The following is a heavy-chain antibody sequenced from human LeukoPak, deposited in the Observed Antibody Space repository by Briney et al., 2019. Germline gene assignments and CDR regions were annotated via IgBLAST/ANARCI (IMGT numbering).Heavy chain of an antibody. V-gene: IGHV3-21*01. CDR1: GFTFSSYS. Sequence: GGSLRLSCAASGFTFSSYSMNWVRQAPGKGLEWVSSISSISSYIYYADSVKGRFTISRDNAKNSLYLQMNSLRAEDTAVYYCARDDHFDYDFWSGYFSSGFEEKYYFDYWGQGTLVTVSS. J-gene: IGHJ4*02. CDR3: ARDDHFDYDFWSGYFSSGFEEKYYFDY. D-gene: IGHD3-3*01. CDR2: ISSISSYI.